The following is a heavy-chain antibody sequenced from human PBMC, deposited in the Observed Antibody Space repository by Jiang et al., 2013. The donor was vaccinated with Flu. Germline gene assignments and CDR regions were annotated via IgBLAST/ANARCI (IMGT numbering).Heavy chain of an antibody. Sequence: LLKPSETLSLTCTVSGGSISSSSYYWGWIRQPPGKGLEWIGNIYYSGNTYYNPSLKSRVSMSVDTFKNHFSLKLSSMTAADTAVYYCATCIAASGALWDWFDPWGQGTLVTVSS. CDR2: IYYSGNT. D-gene: IGHD6-13*01. J-gene: IGHJ5*02. V-gene: IGHV4-39*07. CDR1: GGSISSSSYY. CDR3: ATCIAASGALWDWFDP.